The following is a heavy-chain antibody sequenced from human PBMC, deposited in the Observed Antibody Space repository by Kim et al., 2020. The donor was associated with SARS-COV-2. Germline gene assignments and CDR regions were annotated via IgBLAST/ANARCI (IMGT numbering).Heavy chain of an antibody. CDR2: INPNSGGT. CDR3: ARGPRTIFGVVILNWFDP. D-gene: IGHD3-3*01. CDR1: GYTFTGYY. Sequence: ASVKVSCKASGYTFTGYYMHWVRQAPGQGLEWMGRINPNSGGTNYAQKFQGRVTMTRDTSISTAYMELSRLRSDDTAVYYCARGPRTIFGVVILNWFDPWGQGTLVTVSS. V-gene: IGHV1-2*06. J-gene: IGHJ5*02.